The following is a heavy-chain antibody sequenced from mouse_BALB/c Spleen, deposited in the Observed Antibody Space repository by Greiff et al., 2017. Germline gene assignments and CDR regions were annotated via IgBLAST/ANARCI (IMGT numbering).Heavy chain of an antibody. J-gene: IGHJ2*01. CDR3: AEDGNGFDY. D-gene: IGHD2-1*01. CDR1: GYSITSDYA. CDR2: ISYSGST. Sequence: DVKLVESGPGLVKPSQSLSLTCTVTGYSITSDYAWNWIRQFPGNKLEWMGYISYSGSTSYNPSLKSRISITRDTSKNQFFLQLNSVTTEDTATYYCAEDGNGFDYWGQGTTLTVSS. V-gene: IGHV3-2*02.